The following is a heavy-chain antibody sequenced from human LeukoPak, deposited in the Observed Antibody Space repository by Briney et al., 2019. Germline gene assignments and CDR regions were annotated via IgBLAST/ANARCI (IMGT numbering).Heavy chain of an antibody. CDR2: LYYSGST. Sequence: SETLSLTCTVSGGSISSSSYFWGWIRQPPGKGLEWIGSLYYSGSTFYNPSLKSRVTISVDTSKNQFSLKLSPVTAADTAVYYCPRLVAAPGTYYFDYWGQGTLVTVSS. D-gene: IGHD6-13*01. CDR1: GGSISSSSYF. J-gene: IGHJ4*02. V-gene: IGHV4-39*01. CDR3: PRLVAAPGTYYFDY.